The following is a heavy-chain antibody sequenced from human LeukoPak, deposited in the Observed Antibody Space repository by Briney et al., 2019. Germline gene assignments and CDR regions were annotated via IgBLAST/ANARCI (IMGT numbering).Heavy chain of an antibody. Sequence: SVKVSCKASGGTFSSYAISWVRQAPGQGLEWMGGIIPIFGTANYAQKFQGRVTITTDESTGTAYMELSSLRSEDTAVYYCARDKDYGDYGNWFDPWGQGTLVTVSS. V-gene: IGHV1-69*05. CDR2: IIPIFGTA. CDR3: ARDKDYGDYGNWFDP. J-gene: IGHJ5*02. CDR1: GGTFSSYA. D-gene: IGHD4-17*01.